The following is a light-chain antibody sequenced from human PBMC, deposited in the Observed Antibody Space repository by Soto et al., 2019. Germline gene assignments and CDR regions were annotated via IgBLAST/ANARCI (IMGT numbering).Light chain of an antibody. V-gene: IGKV1-33*01. Sequence: DIQMTQSPASLSASVGDRVTITCQASHDISNYLNWYQQKPGEAPKLLIYDASTLETGVPSRFSGSGSGTDFTFTISSLQPEDFETYYCQQYDNLLFTFGPGTKVDIK. CDR3: QQYDNLLFT. J-gene: IGKJ3*01. CDR1: HDISNY. CDR2: DAS.